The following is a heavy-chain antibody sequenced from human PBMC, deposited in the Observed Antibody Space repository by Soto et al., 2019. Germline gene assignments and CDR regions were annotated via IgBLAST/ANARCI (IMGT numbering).Heavy chain of an antibody. V-gene: IGHV4-59*01. CDR3: ARGFSSGWFFYYFDY. J-gene: IGHJ4*02. Sequence: PSETLSLTCTVSGGSISSYYWSWIRQPPGKGLEWIGYIYYSRSTNYNPSLKSRVTISVDTSKNQFSLKLSSVTAADTAVYYCARGFSSGWFFYYFDYWGQGTLVTVSS. D-gene: IGHD6-19*01. CDR2: IYYSRST. CDR1: GGSISSYY.